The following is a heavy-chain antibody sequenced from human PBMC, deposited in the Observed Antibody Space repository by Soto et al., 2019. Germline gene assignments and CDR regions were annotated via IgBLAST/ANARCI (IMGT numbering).Heavy chain of an antibody. V-gene: IGHV4-4*02. CDR3: ASRTGDFAIWFDP. D-gene: IGHD4-17*01. Sequence: QVQLQESGPGLVKPSGTLSLTCAVSGGSISSSNWWRWVRLPPGKGLEWIGEIYHSGSTNYNPSLKSRVTISRDKPKNQFSLKLSSVTAADTAVYYCASRTGDFAIWFDPWGQGTLVTVSS. J-gene: IGHJ5*02. CDR2: IYHSGST. CDR1: GGSISSSNW.